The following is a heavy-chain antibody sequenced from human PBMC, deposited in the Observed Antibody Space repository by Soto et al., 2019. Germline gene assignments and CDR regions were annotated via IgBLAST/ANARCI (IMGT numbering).Heavy chain of an antibody. CDR3: ARDEIRFSWAYGMDV. CDR1: GFTFSSYA. J-gene: IGHJ6*02. D-gene: IGHD1-26*01. CDR2: ISYDGSNK. V-gene: IGHV3-30-3*01. Sequence: QVQLVESGGGVVQPGRSLRLSCAASGFTFSSYAMHWVRQAPGKGLEWVAVISYDGSNKYYADSVKGRFTISRDNSKNPLYLQMTSLRAEDTAVYDCARDEIRFSWAYGMDVWGQGTTVTVS.